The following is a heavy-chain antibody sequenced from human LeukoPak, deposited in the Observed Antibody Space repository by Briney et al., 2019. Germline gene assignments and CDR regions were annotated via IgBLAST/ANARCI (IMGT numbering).Heavy chain of an antibody. V-gene: IGHV4-59*06. J-gene: IGHJ3*02. CDR1: GGSISSYY. D-gene: IGHD1-7*01. CDR2: IYYSGST. CDR3: ARGSLELLIRHAFDI. Sequence: SETLSLTCTVPGGSISSYYWSWIRQPPGKGLEWIGYIYYSGSTYYNPSLKSRVTISVDTSKNQFSLKLSSVTAADTAVYYCARGSLELLIRHAFDIWGQGTMVTVSS.